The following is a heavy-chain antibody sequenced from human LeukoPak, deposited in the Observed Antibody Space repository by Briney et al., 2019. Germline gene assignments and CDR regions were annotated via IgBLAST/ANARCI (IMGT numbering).Heavy chain of an antibody. CDR2: ISSSSNVI. J-gene: IGHJ4*02. CDR1: GFTFSSYS. Sequence: GGSLRLSCAASGFTFSSYSMNWVRQAPGKGLEWVSYISSSSNVIYYADSVKGRFTISRDNSKNTVSLQINNLRAEDTAVYYCARGYSGDDDFFYWGQGTLVTVSS. V-gene: IGHV3-21*05. D-gene: IGHD5-12*01. CDR3: ARGYSGDDDFFY.